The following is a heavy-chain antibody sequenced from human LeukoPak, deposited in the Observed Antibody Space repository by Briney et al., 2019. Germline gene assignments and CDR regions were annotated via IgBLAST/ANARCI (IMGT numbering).Heavy chain of an antibody. V-gene: IGHV3-23*01. CDR2: ITDSDGST. J-gene: IGHJ4*02. CDR3: AKGFGSSSLVGNDY. Sequence: GGSLRLSRAPSLLTFSSYAMNGLRQPPGRGLEWVSAITDSDGSTYYPASVKGRFTNSRDNSKNTLYLQMNRLRAGDRPGYYFAKGFGSSSLVGNDYWGQGTLVIVSS. D-gene: IGHD6-13*01. CDR1: LLTFSSYA.